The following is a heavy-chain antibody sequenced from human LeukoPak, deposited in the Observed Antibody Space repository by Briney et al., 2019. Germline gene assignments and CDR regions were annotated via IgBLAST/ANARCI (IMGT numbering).Heavy chain of an antibody. J-gene: IGHJ4*02. CDR3: ARGSAATVTHPIDY. CDR1: GYTLTSSV. D-gene: IGHD4-17*01. V-gene: IGHV1-18*01. Sequence: ASVRVSSKASGYTLTSSVTSWVPHAPGQGLEWMGWISAYKGNTNYAQKLQGRVTMTKDTSTSTAYMELRSLRSDDAAVYYCARGSAATVTHPIDYWGQGTLVTVSS. CDR2: ISAYKGNT.